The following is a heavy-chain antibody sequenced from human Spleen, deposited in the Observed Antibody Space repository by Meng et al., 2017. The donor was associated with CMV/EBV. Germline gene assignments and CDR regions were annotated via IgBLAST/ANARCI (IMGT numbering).Heavy chain of an antibody. J-gene: IGHJ3*02. CDR2: LGDNGDKT. D-gene: IGHD1-26*01. CDR1: GYSFSSYA. Sequence: GGSLRLSCAASGYSFSSYAMSWVRQAPGKGLEWVSTLGDNGDKTYNAASVKGRFIISRDSSKNTLYLQMNSLRADDTAVYSCARSSVYSATYLGAFDIWGQGTMVTVSS. V-gene: IGHV3-23*01. CDR3: ARSSVYSATYLGAFDI.